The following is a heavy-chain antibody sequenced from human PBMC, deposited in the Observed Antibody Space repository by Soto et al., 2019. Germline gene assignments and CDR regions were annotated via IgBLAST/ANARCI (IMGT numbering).Heavy chain of an antibody. CDR3: ARSGDNFNVLDY. CDR1: GFTFSDYY. CDR2: SSNSGTFA. Sequence: QVHLVESGGGSVKPGGSLRLSCAASGFTFSDYYMSWVRQAPGRGLEWISYSSNSGTFARYATSVKGRFSISRDNANNSLYLEMNSLRVEDTAVYYCARSGDNFNVLDYWGQGTPVTVSS. J-gene: IGHJ4*02. V-gene: IGHV3-11*06. D-gene: IGHD1-1*01.